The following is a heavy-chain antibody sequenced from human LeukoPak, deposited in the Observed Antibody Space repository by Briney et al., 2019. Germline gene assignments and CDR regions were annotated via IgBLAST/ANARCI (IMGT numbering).Heavy chain of an antibody. Sequence: GGSLRLSCAASGVTFISYVMSWVRQAPGKGLEWVSAIIGSGDRTYYADSVKGRFTISRDNSKNTVYLQMNSLRAEDTAVYYCAKRGPAGAGKSPDYFDYWGQGTLVTVSS. CDR2: IIGSGDRT. CDR3: AKRGPAGAGKSPDYFDY. J-gene: IGHJ4*02. D-gene: IGHD6-19*01. V-gene: IGHV3-23*01. CDR1: GVTFISYV.